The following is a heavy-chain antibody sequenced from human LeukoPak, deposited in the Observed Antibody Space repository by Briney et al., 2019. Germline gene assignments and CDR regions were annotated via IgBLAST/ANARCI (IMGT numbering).Heavy chain of an antibody. D-gene: IGHD4-17*01. V-gene: IGHV3-74*01. CDR2: ISSDGSST. CDR1: GFTFSSYW. J-gene: IGHJ3*02. CDR3: ATRYGDYGDAFGI. Sequence: GGSLRLSCAASGFTFSSYWMHWVRQAPGKGLVWVSRISSDGSSTSYADSVKGRFTISRDNAKNTLYLQMNSLRAEDTAVYYCATRYGDYGDAFGIWGQGTMVTVSS.